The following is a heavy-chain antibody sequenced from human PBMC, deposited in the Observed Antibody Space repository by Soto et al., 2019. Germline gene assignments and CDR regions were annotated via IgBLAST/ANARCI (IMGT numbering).Heavy chain of an antibody. V-gene: IGHV3-11*01. CDR2: ISNSGSTI. D-gene: IGHD3-3*01. CDR1: GFTFSDYY. CDR3: ARESRSYYAFWSGSFRRYYYYYMDV. Sequence: GSLRLSCVASGFTFSDYYMSWIRQAPGKGLEWLSYISNSGSTINYADSVKGRFTISRDNAENSLYLQMNSLRVEDTALYFCARESRSYYAFWSGSFRRYYYYYMDVWGKGTTVTVSS. J-gene: IGHJ6*03.